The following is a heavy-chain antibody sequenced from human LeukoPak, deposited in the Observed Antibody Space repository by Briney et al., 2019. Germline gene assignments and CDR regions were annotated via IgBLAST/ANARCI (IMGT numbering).Heavy chain of an antibody. CDR3: ARLVDTAYFDY. CDR1: GSRFTSYW. J-gene: IGHJ4*02. CDR2: IYPGDSDT. D-gene: IGHD5-18*01. V-gene: IGHV5-51*01. Sequence: GESLKISFKGSGSRFTSYWIGWVRPGPGKGLGWMGIIYPGDSDTRYSPSFQGQVTISADKSISTAYLQWSSLKASDTAMYYCARLVDTAYFDYWGQGTLVTVSS.